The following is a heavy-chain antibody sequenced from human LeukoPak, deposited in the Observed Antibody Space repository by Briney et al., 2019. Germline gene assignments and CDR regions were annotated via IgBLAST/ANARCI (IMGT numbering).Heavy chain of an antibody. V-gene: IGHV1-8*01. Sequence: ASVKVSCKASGNTFTSYDINWVRQATGQGLEWMGWMNPNSGNTGYAQKFQGRVTMTRNTSISTAYMELSSLRSEDTAVYYCARVDALLAVAGSWGQGTLVTVSS. CDR3: ARVDALLAVAGS. D-gene: IGHD6-13*01. J-gene: IGHJ4*02. CDR2: MNPNSGNT. CDR1: GNTFTSYD.